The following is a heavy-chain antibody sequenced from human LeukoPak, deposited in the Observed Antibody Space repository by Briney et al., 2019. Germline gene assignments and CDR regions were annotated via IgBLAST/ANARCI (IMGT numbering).Heavy chain of an antibody. CDR1: GGSISSYD. D-gene: IGHD2-15*01. Sequence: SETLSLTCTVSGGSISSYDWSWIRQPPGKGLEWIGYIYYSGSTNYNPSLKSRVTISVDPSKNQFSLKLSSVPAADTAVYYRARDRSGYDYYYGMDVWGHGTTVTVSS. CDR2: IYYSGST. V-gene: IGHV4-59*01. CDR3: ARDRSGYDYYYGMDV. J-gene: IGHJ6*02.